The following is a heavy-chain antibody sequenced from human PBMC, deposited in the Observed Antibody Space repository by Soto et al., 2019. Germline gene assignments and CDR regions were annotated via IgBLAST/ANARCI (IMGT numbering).Heavy chain of an antibody. Sequence: ASVKVSCKASGYTFTSYGISWVRQAPGQGLEWMGWISAYNGNTNYAQKLQGRVTMTTDTSTSTAYMELRSLRSGDTAVYYCARDRGTMIVVVYDPRHYFDYWGQGTMVTVSS. CDR3: ARDRGTMIVVVYDPRHYFDY. J-gene: IGHJ4*02. D-gene: IGHD3-22*01. CDR1: GYTFTSYG. CDR2: ISAYNGNT. V-gene: IGHV1-18*01.